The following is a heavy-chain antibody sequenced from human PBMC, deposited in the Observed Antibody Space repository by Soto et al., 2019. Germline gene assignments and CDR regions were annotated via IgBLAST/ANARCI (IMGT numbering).Heavy chain of an antibody. CDR1: GGSISSGDYY. Sequence: SETLSLTCTVSGGSISSGDYYWSWIRQPPGKGLEWIGYIYYSGSTYYNPSLKSRVTISVDTSKNQFSLKLGSVTAADTAVYYCARDLFEDSDFWSGTWYYFDYWGQGTLVTVSS. D-gene: IGHD3-3*01. CDR3: ARDLFEDSDFWSGTWYYFDY. J-gene: IGHJ4*02. CDR2: IYYSGST. V-gene: IGHV4-30-4*01.